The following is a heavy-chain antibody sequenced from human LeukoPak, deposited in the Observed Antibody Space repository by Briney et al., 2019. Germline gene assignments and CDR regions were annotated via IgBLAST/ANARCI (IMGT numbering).Heavy chain of an antibody. J-gene: IGHJ4*02. D-gene: IGHD3-16*01. CDR3: SRDFVGAEDY. V-gene: IGHV3-74*01. Sequence: GGSLRLSCSASGFTISSYWMHWVRQAPGRGLVWVSRINPAGSVTNHADSVRGRFTISRDTATNTLYLEMNSLRAEDTAVYYCSRDFVGAEDYWGQGTLVTVSS. CDR1: GFTISSYW. CDR2: INPAGSVT.